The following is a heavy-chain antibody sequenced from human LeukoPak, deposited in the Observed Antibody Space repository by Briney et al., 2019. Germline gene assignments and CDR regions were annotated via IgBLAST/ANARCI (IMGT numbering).Heavy chain of an antibody. CDR2: IKQDGSEK. J-gene: IGHJ3*02. CDR3: ARAPDLGTGGAFDI. CDR1: GFTFSSYW. D-gene: IGHD3-10*01. Sequence: GGSLRLSCAASGFTFSSYWMSWVRQAPGKGLEWVANIKQDGSEKYYVDSVKGRFTISRHNAKNSLYLQMNSLRAEDTAVYYCARAPDLGTGGAFDIWGQGTMVTVSS. V-gene: IGHV3-7*01.